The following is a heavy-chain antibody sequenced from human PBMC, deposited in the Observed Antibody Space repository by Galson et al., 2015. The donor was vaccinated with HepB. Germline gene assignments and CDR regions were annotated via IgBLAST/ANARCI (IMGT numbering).Heavy chain of an antibody. Sequence: CAISGDSVSSNSAAWNWIRQSPSRGLEWLGRTYYRSKWYNDYAVSVKSRITIHPDTSKNQFSLQLNSVTPEDTAVYYCARDQQYYDILTGYYYRPNWFDPWGQEPWSPSPQ. V-gene: IGHV6-1*01. CDR3: ARDQQYYDILTGYYYRPNWFDP. D-gene: IGHD3-9*01. CDR1: GDSVSSNSAA. CDR2: TYYRSKWYN. J-gene: IGHJ5*02.